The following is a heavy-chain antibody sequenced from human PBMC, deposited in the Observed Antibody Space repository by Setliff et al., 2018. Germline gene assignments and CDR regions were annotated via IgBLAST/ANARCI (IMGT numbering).Heavy chain of an antibody. J-gene: IGHJ4*02. D-gene: IGHD3-16*02. Sequence: SETLSLTCTVSGGSISNYYWSWIRQSPGKGLEWIGFIYYNGRSDHNPSFQSRVTMSVDRSKNQFSLSLRAMTAADTAVYYCARDNNPGYRGYWGRFDYWGQGTLVTVSS. CDR1: GGSISNYY. CDR3: ARDNNPGYRGYWGRFDY. CDR2: IYYNGRS. V-gene: IGHV4-59*01.